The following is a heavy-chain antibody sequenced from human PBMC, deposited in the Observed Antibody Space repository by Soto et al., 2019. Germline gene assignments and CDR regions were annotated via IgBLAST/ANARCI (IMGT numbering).Heavy chain of an antibody. J-gene: IGHJ6*02. D-gene: IGHD2-8*01. CDR2: ISYDGNTK. CDR3: ARGGPERYCSTSGCHYGLDV. Sequence: QPGGSLRLSCAASGFTFSSYAMYWVRQAPGKGLEWVAVISYDGNTKYTADSVKGRFTISRDNSKNILYLQMNSLGTEETAIYYCARGGPERYCSTSGCHYGLDVWGLGTTVTVSS. CDR1: GFTFSSYA. V-gene: IGHV3-30-3*01.